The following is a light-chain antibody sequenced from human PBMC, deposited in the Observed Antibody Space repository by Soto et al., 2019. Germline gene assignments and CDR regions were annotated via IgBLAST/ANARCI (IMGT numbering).Light chain of an antibody. V-gene: IGLV1-36*01. CDR2: YDD. J-gene: IGLJ2*01. CDR1: SSNIGNNA. Sequence: QSVLTQPPSVSEAPRQRVTISCSGSSSNIGNNAVNWYQQLPGKAPKLLIYYDDLLPSGVSDRFSGSKSGTSASLAISGLQSEDDADYYCAAWEDSLNGVVFGGGTKLTVL. CDR3: AAWEDSLNGVV.